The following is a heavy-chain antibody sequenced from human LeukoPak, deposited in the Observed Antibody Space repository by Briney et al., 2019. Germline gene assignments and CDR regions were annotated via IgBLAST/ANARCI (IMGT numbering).Heavy chain of an antibody. CDR3: ARAAIDVEMATIKYYFDY. CDR2: INPNSGGT. CDR1: GYTFTGYY. Sequence: AASVKVSCKASGYTFTGYYMHWVRQAPGQGLEWMGWINPNSGGTNYAQKFQGRVTMTRDTSISTAYMELSRLRSDDTAVYYCARAAIDVEMATIKYYFDYWGQGTLVTVSS. J-gene: IGHJ4*02. V-gene: IGHV1-2*02. D-gene: IGHD5-24*01.